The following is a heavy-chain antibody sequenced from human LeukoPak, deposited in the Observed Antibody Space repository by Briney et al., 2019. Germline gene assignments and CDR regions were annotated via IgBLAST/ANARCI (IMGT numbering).Heavy chain of an antibody. CDR3: ARDLLLYYDYVWGSYRPTYFDY. CDR1: GGSISSSSYY. J-gene: IGHJ4*02. CDR2: IYYSGST. Sequence: SETLSLTCTVSGGSISSSSYYWGWIRQPPGKGLEWIGSIYYSGSTYYNPSLKSRVTISVDTSKNQFSLKLSSVTAADTAVYYCARDLLLYYDYVWGSYRPTYFDYWGQGTLVTVSS. V-gene: IGHV4-39*07. D-gene: IGHD3-16*02.